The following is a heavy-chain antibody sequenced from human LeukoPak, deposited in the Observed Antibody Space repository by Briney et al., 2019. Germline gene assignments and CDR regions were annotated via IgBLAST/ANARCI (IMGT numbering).Heavy chain of an antibody. V-gene: IGHV4-39*07. CDR3: ARGGPTYYYDSSGYPLDY. J-gene: IGHJ4*02. Sequence: PSETLSLTCTVSGGSISSSSYYWGWIRQPPGEGLEWIGSLYYSGSTYYNPSLKSRVTMSVDTSKNQFSPKMNSATAADTAVYFCARGGPTYYYDSSGYPLDYWGQGTLVTVSS. CDR2: LYYSGST. CDR1: GGSISSSSYY. D-gene: IGHD3-22*01.